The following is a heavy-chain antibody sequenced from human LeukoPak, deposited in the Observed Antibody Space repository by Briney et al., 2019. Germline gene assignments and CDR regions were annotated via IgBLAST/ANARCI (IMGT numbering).Heavy chain of an antibody. J-gene: IGHJ4*02. V-gene: IGHV3-73*01. CDR1: GFTFSGSA. CDR3: AKGEGGALGIPHPYYFDY. CDR2: IRSKANHYAT. D-gene: IGHD3-16*01. Sequence: PGRSLRLSCAASGFTFSGSAMHWVRQASGKGLEWVGRIRSKANHYATAYAASVKGRFTVSRDDSKNTLYLQINSLRTEDTAVYYCAKGEGGALGIPHPYYFDYWGQGNVVTVSS.